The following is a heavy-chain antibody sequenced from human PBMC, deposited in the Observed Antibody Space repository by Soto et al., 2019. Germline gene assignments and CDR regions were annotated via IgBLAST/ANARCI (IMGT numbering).Heavy chain of an antibody. Sequence: GGSLRLSCAASGFTFSSYAMSWVRQAPGKGLEWVSAISGSGGSTYYADSVKGRFTISRDNSKNTLHLQMNNLRAEDTALYYCANRRYNWTPLDYWGQGTLVTVSS. J-gene: IGHJ4*02. CDR1: GFTFSSYA. CDR3: ANRRYNWTPLDY. V-gene: IGHV3-23*01. CDR2: ISGSGGST. D-gene: IGHD1-20*01.